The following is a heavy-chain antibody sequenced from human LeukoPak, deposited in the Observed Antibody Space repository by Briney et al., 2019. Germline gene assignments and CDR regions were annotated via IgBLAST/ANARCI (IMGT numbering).Heavy chain of an antibody. V-gene: IGHV3-33*01. Sequence: GGSLRLSCAASGFTFSSYGMHWVRQAPGKGLEWVAVIWYDGSNKYYTDSVKGRFTVSRDNSKNTVYLQMNSLRAEDTAVYYCARDPGDYVGNDAFDIWGQGTMVTVSS. CDR1: GFTFSSYG. CDR3: ARDPGDYVGNDAFDI. D-gene: IGHD4-17*01. J-gene: IGHJ3*02. CDR2: IWYDGSNK.